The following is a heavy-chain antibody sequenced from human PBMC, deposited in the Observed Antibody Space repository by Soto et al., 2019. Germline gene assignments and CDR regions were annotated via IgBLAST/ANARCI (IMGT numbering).Heavy chain of an antibody. CDR1: GGSISSSSYY. Sequence: SETLSLTCTVSGGSISSSSYYWGWIRQPPGKGLEWIGSIYYSGSTYYNPSLKSRVTISVETSKNQFSLKLSSVTAADTAVYYCARHLWYDDSSGYYAPPYYFDYWGQGTLVTVSS. CDR2: IYYSGST. CDR3: ARHLWYDDSSGYYAPPYYFDY. D-gene: IGHD3-22*01. J-gene: IGHJ4*02. V-gene: IGHV4-39*01.